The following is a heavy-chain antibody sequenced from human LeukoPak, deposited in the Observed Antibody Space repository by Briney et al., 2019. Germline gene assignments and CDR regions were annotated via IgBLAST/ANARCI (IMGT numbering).Heavy chain of an antibody. V-gene: IGHV4-39*07. D-gene: IGHD5-12*01. CDR3: ATSGYSGYDIEY. J-gene: IGHJ4*02. CDR2: IYYSGST. CDR1: GGSISSSSYY. Sequence: PSETLSPTCTVSGGSISSSSYYWGWIRQPPGKGLEWIGSIYYSGSTNYNPSLKSRVTISVDTSKNQFSLKLSSVTAADTAVYYCATSGYSGYDIEYWGQGTLVTVSS.